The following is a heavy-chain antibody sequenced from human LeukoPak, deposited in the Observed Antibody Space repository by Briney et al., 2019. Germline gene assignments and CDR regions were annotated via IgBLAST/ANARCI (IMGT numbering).Heavy chain of an antibody. D-gene: IGHD3-16*02. CDR1: GFTFSSYG. CDR3: AKETYDYVWGSYRYYFDY. V-gene: IGHV3-30*02. CDR2: IRCDGSNK. J-gene: IGHJ4*02. Sequence: PGGSLRLSCAASGFTFSSYGMHWVRQAPGKGLEWVAFIRCDGSNKYYADSVKGRFTISRDNSKNTLYLQMNSLRAEDTAVYYCAKETYDYVWGSYRYYFDYWGQGTLVTVSP.